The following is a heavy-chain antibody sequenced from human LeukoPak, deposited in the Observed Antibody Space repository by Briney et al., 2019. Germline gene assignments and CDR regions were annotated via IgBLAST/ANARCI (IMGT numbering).Heavy chain of an antibody. V-gene: IGHV3-21*01. J-gene: IGHJ4*02. Sequence: GGSLRLSCAVSGFTFSDYYMSWVRQAPGKGLEWVSSISSSSSYIYYADSVKGRFTISRDNAKNSLYLQMNSLRAEDTAVYYCARGKSVLRYFDWLPSDYWGQGTLVTVSS. D-gene: IGHD3-9*01. CDR1: GFTFSDYY. CDR3: ARGKSVLRYFDWLPSDY. CDR2: ISSSSSYI.